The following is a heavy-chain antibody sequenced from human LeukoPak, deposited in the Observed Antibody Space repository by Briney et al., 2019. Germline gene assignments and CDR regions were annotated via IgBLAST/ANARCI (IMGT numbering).Heavy chain of an antibody. CDR1: GGSISSGVHY. J-gene: IGHJ4*02. Sequence: SQTLSLTCTVSGGSISSGVHYWSWIRQPPGKGLEWIGYIYYSGSTYYNPSLKSRLTILVDTSKNQFSLKLTSVTAADTAVYYCARAERPWELLDYWGQGALVTVSS. V-gene: IGHV4-30-4*08. D-gene: IGHD1-26*01. CDR3: ARAERPWELLDY. CDR2: IYYSGST.